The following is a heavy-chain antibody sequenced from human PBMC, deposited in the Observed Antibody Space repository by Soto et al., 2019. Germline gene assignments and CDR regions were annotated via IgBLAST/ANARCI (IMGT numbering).Heavy chain of an antibody. CDR3: ARAIILTGYYVVFFEV. CDR2: INHNGNS. D-gene: IGHD3-9*01. J-gene: IGHJ2*01. V-gene: IGHV4-34*01. Sequence: SETLSLTCAASGGSFSAYYWSWIRQPPGRGLEWIGEINHNGNSNYNPALESRVTISVDTSKNQFSLKLISVTAADTAVYYCARAIILTGYYVVFFEVWGRGTLVTVSS. CDR1: GGSFSAYY.